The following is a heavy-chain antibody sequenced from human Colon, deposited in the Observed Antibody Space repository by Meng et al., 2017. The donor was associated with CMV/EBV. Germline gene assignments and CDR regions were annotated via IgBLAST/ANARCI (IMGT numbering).Heavy chain of an antibody. V-gene: IGHV4-4*02. D-gene: IGHD6-19*01. CDR3: ASSSGWWRIDY. J-gene: IGHJ4*01. CDR2: VSQDGRT. Sequence: VQLQESGPRLVTPSGTLSLTCAVSGLSVSNDYWWTWVRQAPGKGLEWIGEVSQDGRTNSNLSLKSRLSMSVDKSKNQFSLNLRSVTAADTASYFCASSSGWWRIDYWGHGTLVTVSS. CDR1: GLSVSNDYW.